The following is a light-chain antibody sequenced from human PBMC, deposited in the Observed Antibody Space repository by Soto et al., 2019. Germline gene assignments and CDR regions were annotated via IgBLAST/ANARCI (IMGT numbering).Light chain of an antibody. CDR1: QSVSSSY. V-gene: IGKV3-20*01. J-gene: IGKJ1*01. Sequence: EIVFTQSPGTLSLSPVERATLSCRASQSVSSSYLAWYQQKPGQAPRFLIYGASSRATGIPDRFSGSGSGTDFTLTISRLEPEDFAVYHCQQYGSSLWTFGQGTKVDIK. CDR2: GAS. CDR3: QQYGSSLWT.